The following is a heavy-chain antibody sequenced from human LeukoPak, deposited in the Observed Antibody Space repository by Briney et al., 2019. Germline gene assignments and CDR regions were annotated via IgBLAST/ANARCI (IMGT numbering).Heavy chain of an antibody. J-gene: IGHJ4*02. CDR2: INSDGSST. CDR3: ARDYGSGSYPDY. V-gene: IGHV3-74*01. Sequence: GGFLRLSCAASGFTFSSYWMHWVRQAPGKGLVWVSRINSDGSSTSYADSVKGRFTISRDNAKNTLYLQMNSLRAEDTAVYYCARDYGSGSYPDYWGQGTLVTVSS. D-gene: IGHD3-10*01. CDR1: GFTFSSYW.